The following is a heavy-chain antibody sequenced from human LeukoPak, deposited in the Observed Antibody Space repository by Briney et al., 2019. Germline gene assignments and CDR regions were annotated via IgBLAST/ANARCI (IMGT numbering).Heavy chain of an antibody. CDR3: ARDRGGRYRITIFGVVTTIYYYYGMDV. CDR2: ISAYNGNT. V-gene: IGHV1-18*01. J-gene: IGHJ6*02. CDR1: GYTFTSYG. Sequence: ASVKVSCKASGYTFTSYGISWVRQAPGQGLEWMGWISAYNGNTNYAQKLQGRVTMTTDTSTSTAYMELSSLRSEDTAVYYCARDRGGRYRITIFGVVTTIYYYYGMDVWGQGTTVTVSS. D-gene: IGHD3-3*01.